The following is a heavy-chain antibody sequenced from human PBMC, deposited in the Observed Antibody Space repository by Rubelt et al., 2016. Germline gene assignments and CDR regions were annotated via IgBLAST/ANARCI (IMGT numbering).Heavy chain of an antibody. CDR3: TRHPTGH. V-gene: IGHV3-73*01. Sequence: VQLVESGGGVVQPGGSLRLSCAASGFTFSSYGMHWVRQAPGKGLEWVACIRGKANAYATAYAASVKGRFTISRDESRTTAYLQMNSLKTEDTAVYYCTRHPTGHWGQGALVTVSS. CDR2: IRGKANAYAT. D-gene: IGHD1-1*01. J-gene: IGHJ4*02. CDR1: GFTFSSYG.